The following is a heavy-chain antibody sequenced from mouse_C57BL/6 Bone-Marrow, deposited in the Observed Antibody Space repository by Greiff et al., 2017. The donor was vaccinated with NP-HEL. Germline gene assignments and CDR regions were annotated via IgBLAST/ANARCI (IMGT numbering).Heavy chain of an antibody. CDR3: AREDYYGDWYFDV. CDR2: INYDGSST. D-gene: IGHD1-1*01. CDR1: GFTFSDYY. V-gene: IGHV5-16*01. J-gene: IGHJ1*03. Sequence: EVQLVESEGGLVQPGSSMKLSCTASGFTFSDYYMAWVRQVPEKGLEWVANINYDGSSTYYLDSLKSRFIISRDNAKNILYLQMSSLKSEDTATYYCAREDYYGDWYFDVWGTGTTVTVSS.